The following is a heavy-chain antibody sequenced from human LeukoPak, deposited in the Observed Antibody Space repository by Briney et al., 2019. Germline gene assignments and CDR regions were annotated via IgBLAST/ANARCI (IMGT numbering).Heavy chain of an antibody. D-gene: IGHD3-10*01. CDR3: ARLWFGDERTYYYYYYGMDV. V-gene: IGHV7-4-1*02. Sequence: ASVKVSCKASGYTFTSYAMNWVRQAPGQGLEWMGWINTNTGNPTYAQGFTGRFVFSLDTSVSTAYLQISSLKAEDTAVYYCARLWFGDERTYYYYYYGMDVWGQGTTVTVSS. CDR1: GYTFTSYA. CDR2: INTNTGNP. J-gene: IGHJ6*02.